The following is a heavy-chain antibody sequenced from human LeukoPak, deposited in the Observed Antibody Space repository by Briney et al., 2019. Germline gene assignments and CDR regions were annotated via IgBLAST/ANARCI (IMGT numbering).Heavy chain of an antibody. CDR3: ASFGPSSTSCYHCDGY. CDR1: GFTFSSYS. J-gene: IGHJ4*02. Sequence: GGSLRLSCAASGFTFSSYSMNWVRQAPGKGLEWVSSISSSSSYIYYADLVKGRFTISRDNAKNSLYLQMNSLRAEDTAVYYCASFGPSSTSCYHCDGYWGQGTVVTVSS. D-gene: IGHD2-2*01. CDR2: ISSSSSYI. V-gene: IGHV3-21*01.